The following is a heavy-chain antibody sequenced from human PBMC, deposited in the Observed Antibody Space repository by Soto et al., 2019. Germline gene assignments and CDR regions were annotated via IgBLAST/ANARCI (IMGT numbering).Heavy chain of an antibody. CDR2: IYSGGGT. J-gene: IGHJ1*01. V-gene: IGHV3-66*01. Sequence: GGSLRLSCAASGFTVSNNYMSRVRQAPGKGLEWVSVIYSGGGTYYADSVKGRFTISRDNSKNTLYLQMNSLRAEDTAVYYCARDLVGATTEYFQHWGQGTLVTVSS. CDR3: ARDLVGATTEYFQH. D-gene: IGHD1-26*01. CDR1: GFTVSNNY.